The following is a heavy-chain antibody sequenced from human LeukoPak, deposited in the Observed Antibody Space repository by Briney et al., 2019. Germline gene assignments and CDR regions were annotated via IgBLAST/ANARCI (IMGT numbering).Heavy chain of an antibody. Sequence: SENLSLTCTVPGYSISSGYYWGWIRQPPGKGLEWIGSIYHSGSTYYNPSLKSRVTISVDTSKNQFSLKLSSVTAADTAVYYCASELVDEYFQHWGQGTLVTVSS. J-gene: IGHJ1*01. CDR2: IYHSGST. CDR3: ASELVDEYFQH. D-gene: IGHD1-26*01. V-gene: IGHV4-38-2*02. CDR1: GYSISSGYY.